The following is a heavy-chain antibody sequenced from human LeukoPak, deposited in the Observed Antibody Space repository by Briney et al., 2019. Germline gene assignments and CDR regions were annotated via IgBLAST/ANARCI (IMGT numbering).Heavy chain of an antibody. CDR3: ARDSSGWSFFPAYGY. CDR2: IYYSGST. CDR1: GGSISSSSYY. V-gene: IGHV4-39*01. Sequence: SETLSLTCTVSGGSISSSSYYRGWIRQPPGKGLEWIGSIYYSGSTYYNPSLKSRVTISVDTSKNQFSLKLSSVTAADTAVYYCARDSSGWSFFPAYGYWGQGTLVTVSS. D-gene: IGHD6-19*01. J-gene: IGHJ4*02.